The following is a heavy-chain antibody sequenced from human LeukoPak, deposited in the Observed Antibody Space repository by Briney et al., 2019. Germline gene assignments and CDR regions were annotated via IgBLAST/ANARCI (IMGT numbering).Heavy chain of an antibody. CDR3: ARVSGSYQFDY. J-gene: IGHJ4*02. Sequence: PGGSLRLSCAASGFTFSSYNMNWVRQAPGKGLEWVSSISSSSNYIYYADSVKGRFTISRDNAKNSLYLQMNSLRAEDTAVYYCARVSGSYQFDYWGQGTLVTVSS. V-gene: IGHV3-21*01. D-gene: IGHD1-26*01. CDR2: ISSSSNYI. CDR1: GFTFSSYN.